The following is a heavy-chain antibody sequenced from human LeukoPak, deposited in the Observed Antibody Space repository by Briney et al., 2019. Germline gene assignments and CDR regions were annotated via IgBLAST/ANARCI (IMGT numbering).Heavy chain of an antibody. CDR3: AKSQDGGRLFHFDY. D-gene: IGHD1-26*01. J-gene: IGHJ4*02. V-gene: IGHV3-30*18. CDR2: ISYDGSNK. CDR1: GFTFSNYG. Sequence: QSGGSLRLSCAASGFTFSNYGMHWVRQAPGKGLEWVAVISYDGSNKYYTDSVKGRFTISRDNSKNTLYLQMNSLRAEDTAVYYCAKSQDGGRLFHFDYWGQGTLVTVSS.